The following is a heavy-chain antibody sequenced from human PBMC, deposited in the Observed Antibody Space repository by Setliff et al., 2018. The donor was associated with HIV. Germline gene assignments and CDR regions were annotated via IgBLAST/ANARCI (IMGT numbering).Heavy chain of an antibody. CDR1: GGSISSGSYY. CDR3: ARGWELNV. D-gene: IGHD1-26*01. Sequence: PSETLSLTCTVSGGSISSGSYYWSWIRQPAGKGLEWIGRIYTSGSTNYNPSLKSRVSMSVDTSKNQFSLKLSSVTAADTAVYYCARGWELNVWGQGTPVTVSS. CDR2: IYTSGST. V-gene: IGHV4-61*02. J-gene: IGHJ4*02.